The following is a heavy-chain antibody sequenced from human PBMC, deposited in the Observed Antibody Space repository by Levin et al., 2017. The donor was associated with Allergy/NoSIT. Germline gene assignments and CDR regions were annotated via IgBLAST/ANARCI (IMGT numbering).Heavy chain of an antibody. V-gene: IGHV3-21*01. CDR1: GFTFSSDT. CDR2: ISSSSYYI. D-gene: IGHD6-19*01. CDR3: ARSSSGRYTLSYYYGMDV. J-gene: IGHJ6*02. Sequence: GGSLRLSCVASGFTFSSDTMNWVRQAPGKGLEWVSSISSSSYYIYYADSVKGRFTISRDNAKNSLYLQMNSLRAEDTAVYYCARSSSGRYTLSYYYGMDVWGQGTTVTVSS.